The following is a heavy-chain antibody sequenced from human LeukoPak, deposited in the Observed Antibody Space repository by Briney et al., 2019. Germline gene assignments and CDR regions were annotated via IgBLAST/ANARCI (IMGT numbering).Heavy chain of an antibody. J-gene: IGHJ4*02. V-gene: IGHV3-66*01. Sequence: GGSLRLSCAASGFTVSSNYMSWVRQAPGKGLEWVSVIYRGGSTYYADSVKGRFTISRDNSKNTLYLQMNSLRAGDTAVYYCARDSPRTGRYFDWLLFDYWGQGTLVTVSS. CDR1: GFTVSSNY. CDR2: IYRGGST. D-gene: IGHD3-9*01. CDR3: ARDSPRTGRYFDWLLFDY.